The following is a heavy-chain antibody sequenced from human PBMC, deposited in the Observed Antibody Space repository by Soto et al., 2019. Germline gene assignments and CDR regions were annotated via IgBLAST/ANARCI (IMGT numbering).Heavy chain of an antibody. CDR2: FDPEDGET. D-gene: IGHD6-6*01. J-gene: IGHJ5*02. V-gene: IGHV1-24*01. CDR3: ATVVYSSSSVWFDP. CDR1: GYTLTELS. Sequence: GASVKVSCKVSGYTLTELSMHWVRQAPGEGLEWMGGFDPEDGETIYAQKFQGRVTMTEDTSTDTAYMELSSLRSEDTAVYYCATVVYSSSSVWFDPWGQGTLVTVSS.